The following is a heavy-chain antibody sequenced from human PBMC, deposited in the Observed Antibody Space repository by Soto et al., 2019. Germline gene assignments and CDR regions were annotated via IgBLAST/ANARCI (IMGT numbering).Heavy chain of an antibody. CDR1: GVSFNSYG. CDR2: INPASQLR. V-gene: IGHV1-69*09. CDR3: ARMKLARLDH. J-gene: IGHJ4*02. Sequence: QVQLLQSGTEVKRPGSSVKVSCRASGVSFNSYGFAWVRQAPDRGLEWVGKINPASQLRNYQQSLQGRVTITADTSTRTAYMELSGLTSEDTAVYYCARMKLARLDHWGQGTLVTVSS.